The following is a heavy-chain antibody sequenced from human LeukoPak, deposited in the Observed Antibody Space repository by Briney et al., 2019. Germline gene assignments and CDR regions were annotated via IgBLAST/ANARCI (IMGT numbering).Heavy chain of an antibody. CDR1: GGSISSGSYY. V-gene: IGHV4-61*02. J-gene: IGHJ2*01. CDR3: ARGGDTIFGVVINWYFDL. D-gene: IGHD3-3*01. Sequence: SSQTLSLTCTVSGGSISSGSYYWSWIRQPAGKGLEWIGRIYTSGSTNYNPSLKSRVTISVDTSKNQFSLKLSSVTAADTAVYYCARGGDTIFGVVINWYFDLWGRGTLVTVSS. CDR2: IYTSGST.